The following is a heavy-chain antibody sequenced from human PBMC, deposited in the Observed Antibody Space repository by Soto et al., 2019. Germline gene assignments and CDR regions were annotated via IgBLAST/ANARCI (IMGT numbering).Heavy chain of an antibody. CDR2: VYYRGTT. CDR1: GASMSPYY. Sequence: SETLYLTCSVSGASMSPYYWTWVRQPPGKGLEWIANVYYRGTTNYNSSLKSRVTISVATSKNQFSLTMTSVSAADTAIYYCARVGDGYNWDFDYWGQGTLVTVSS. V-gene: IGHV4-59*01. D-gene: IGHD5-12*01. CDR3: ARVGDGYNWDFDY. J-gene: IGHJ4*02.